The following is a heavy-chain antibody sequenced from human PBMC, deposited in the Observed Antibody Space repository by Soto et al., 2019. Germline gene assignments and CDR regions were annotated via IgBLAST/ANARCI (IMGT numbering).Heavy chain of an antibody. J-gene: IGHJ6*02. V-gene: IGHV1-18*01. CDR3: ARGHGVIIGAMDV. CDR2: ISAYNIDT. D-gene: IGHD3-3*01. CDR1: GYRFETYA. Sequence: QVQLVQSGAEVKKPGASVKVSCKSSGYRFETYAMSWVRQAPGQGLEWMGWISAYNIDTYYAQKFHDRVTMTTDTSTGTAYMELRSLTSDDTAVYYCARGHGVIIGAMDVWGQGTTVTVSS.